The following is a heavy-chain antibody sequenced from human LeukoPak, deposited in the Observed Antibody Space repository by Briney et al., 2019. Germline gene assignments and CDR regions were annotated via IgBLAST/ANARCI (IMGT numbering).Heavy chain of an antibody. CDR3: ARETLTGYHDAFDI. CDR1: GFTFSSYW. V-gene: IGHV3-7*01. D-gene: IGHD3-9*01. CDR2: IKQDGSEK. Sequence: GGSLRLSCAASGFTFSSYWMSWVRQAPGKGLEWVANIKQDGSEKYYVDSVKGRFTISRDNAKNSLYLRMNSLRAEDTAVYYCARETLTGYHDAFDIWGQGTMVTVSS. J-gene: IGHJ3*02.